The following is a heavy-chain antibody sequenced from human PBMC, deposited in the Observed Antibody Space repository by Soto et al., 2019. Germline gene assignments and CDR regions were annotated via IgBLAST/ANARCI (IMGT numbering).Heavy chain of an antibody. Sequence: ESLKISCKGSGYSFTSYWISWVRQMPGKGLEWMGRIDPSDSYTNYSPSFQGHVTISADKSISTAYLQWSSLKASDTAMYYCARAKLDQYYYYYGMDVWGQGTTVTVSS. D-gene: IGHD3-3*01. CDR3: ARAKLDQYYYYYGMDV. V-gene: IGHV5-10-1*01. CDR1: GYSFTSYW. CDR2: IDPSDSYT. J-gene: IGHJ6*02.